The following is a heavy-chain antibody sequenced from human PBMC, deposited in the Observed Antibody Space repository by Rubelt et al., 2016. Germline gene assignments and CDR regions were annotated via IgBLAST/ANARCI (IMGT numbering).Heavy chain of an antibody. CDR3: ARDRRDGYRFSYRMLDHFDI. CDR2: SGST. D-gene: IGHD5-24*01. Sequence: SGSTNYNPSLKSRVTISVDKSKNQFSLKLSSVTAADTAVYYCARDRRDGYRFSYRMLDHFDIWGQGTMVTVSS. J-gene: IGHJ3*02. V-gene: IGHV4-4*02.